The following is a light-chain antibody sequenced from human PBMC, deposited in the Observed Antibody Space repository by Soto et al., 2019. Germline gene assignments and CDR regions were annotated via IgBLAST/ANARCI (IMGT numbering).Light chain of an antibody. CDR3: QQYASFWT. V-gene: IGKV3-20*01. CDR2: GAS. CDR1: QSVRINF. Sequence: EIVLTQSPGTLSLSPGERATLSCRASQSVRINFLAWYQQKPGQAPRLLIYGASTRATGIPDRFSGGGSGTDFTLTISRLEPEDFAVYYCQQYASFWTLGQGTKVDIK. J-gene: IGKJ1*01.